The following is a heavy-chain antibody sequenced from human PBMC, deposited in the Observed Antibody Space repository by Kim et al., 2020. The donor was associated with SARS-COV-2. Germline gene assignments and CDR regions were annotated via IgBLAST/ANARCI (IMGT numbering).Heavy chain of an antibody. D-gene: IGHD2-8*02. CDR1: GFTFDDYA. CDR3: TKGYCTGGYCRNAFDI. Sequence: GGSLRFSCAASGFTFDDYAMHWVRQAPGKGLEWVSGISWNSGDIGYADSVKGRFTISRDNAQNSLYLQMNSLRAEDTALYYCTKGYCTGGYCRNAFDIWGQGTMVTVSS. CDR2: ISWNSGDI. J-gene: IGHJ3*02. V-gene: IGHV3-9*01.